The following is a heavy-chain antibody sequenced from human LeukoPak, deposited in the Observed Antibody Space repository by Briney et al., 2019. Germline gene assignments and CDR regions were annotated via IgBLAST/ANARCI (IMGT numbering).Heavy chain of an antibody. Sequence: GESLKISCKGSGYSFTSYWITWVRQMPGKGLEWMGRIDPSDSYTNYSPSFQGHVTISADKSISTAYLQWSSLKASDTAMYYCARVRHFYGSGSHYGMDVWGKGTTATVSS. J-gene: IGHJ6*04. D-gene: IGHD3-10*01. CDR3: ARVRHFYGSGSHYGMDV. CDR1: GYSFTSYW. CDR2: IDPSDSYT. V-gene: IGHV5-10-1*01.